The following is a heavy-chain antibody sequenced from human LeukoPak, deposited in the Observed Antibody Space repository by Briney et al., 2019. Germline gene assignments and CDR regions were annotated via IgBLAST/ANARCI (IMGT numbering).Heavy chain of an antibody. CDR3: AADLWAGEGAADAYYYYGMDV. CDR1: GYPFIGNY. V-gene: IGHV1-58*02. Sequence: SVKVSCKASGYPFIGNYIHWVRPARGQRLEWIGWIVVGSGNTNYAQKFQERVTITRDMSTSTAYMELSSLRSEDTAVYYCAADLWAGEGAADAYYYYGMDVWGQGTAVTVSS. CDR2: IVVGSGNT. J-gene: IGHJ6*02. D-gene: IGHD6-13*01.